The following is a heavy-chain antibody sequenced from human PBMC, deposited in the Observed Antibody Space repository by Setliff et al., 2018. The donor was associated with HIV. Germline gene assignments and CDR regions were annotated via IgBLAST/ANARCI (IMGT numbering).Heavy chain of an antibody. CDR2: TNPNSEVT. CDR3: ARARRDSYDRGRRNHYYIDV. CDR1: GHTFISYH. V-gene: IGHV1-2*02. J-gene: IGHJ6*03. D-gene: IGHD3-22*01. Sequence: ASVKVSCKAPGHTFISYHIHWVRQAPGQGLECLEWTNPNSEVTNYAQKFQGRVTMTRDTSISTAYMELSRLTSDDTAVYYCARARRDSYDRGRRNHYYIDVWGKGTTVTVSS.